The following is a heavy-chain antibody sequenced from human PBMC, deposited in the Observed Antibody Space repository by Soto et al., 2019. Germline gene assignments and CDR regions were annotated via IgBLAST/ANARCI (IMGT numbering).Heavy chain of an antibody. CDR3: AREAVITIFGVVTYRPHYYYGMDV. D-gene: IGHD3-3*01. Sequence: PGGSLRLSCAASGFTFSSYAMHWVRQAPGKGLEWVAVISYDGSNKYYADSVKGRFTISRDNSKNTLYLQMNSLRAEDTAVYYCAREAVITIFGVVTYRPHYYYGMDVWGQGTTVTVSS. J-gene: IGHJ6*02. V-gene: IGHV3-30-3*01. CDR1: GFTFSSYA. CDR2: ISYDGSNK.